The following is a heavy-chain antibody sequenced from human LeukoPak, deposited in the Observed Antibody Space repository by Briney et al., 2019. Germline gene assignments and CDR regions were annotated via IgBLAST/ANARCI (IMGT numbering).Heavy chain of an antibody. CDR2: IYYSGST. Sequence: SETLSLTCTVSGGSIGSYYWSWIRQPPGKGLEWIGYIYYSGSTNYNPSLKSRVTISVDTSKNQFSLKLSSVTAADTAVYYCAREVITFGGVIVWRYFDYWGQGTLVTFSS. CDR3: AREVITFGGVIVWRYFDY. J-gene: IGHJ4*02. V-gene: IGHV4-59*01. D-gene: IGHD3-16*02. CDR1: GGSIGSYY.